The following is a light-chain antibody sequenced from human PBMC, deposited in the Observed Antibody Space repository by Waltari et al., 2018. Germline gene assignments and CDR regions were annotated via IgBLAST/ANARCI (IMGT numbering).Light chain of an antibody. J-gene: IGKJ2*01. CDR3: QQYGSSSPMYT. CDR1: QSVNNNY. Sequence: IVLTQSPGTLSLSPGERATLSCRASQSVNNNYLAWYQQKPGQAPRLLMNGASNRATGIPDRFSGSGSGTDFTLTISRLEPEDFAVYYCQQYGSSSPMYTFGQGTNLELK. CDR2: GAS. V-gene: IGKV3-20*01.